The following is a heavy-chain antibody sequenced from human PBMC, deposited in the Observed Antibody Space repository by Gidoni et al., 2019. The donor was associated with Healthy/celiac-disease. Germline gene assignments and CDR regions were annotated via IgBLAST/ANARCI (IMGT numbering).Heavy chain of an antibody. CDR2: IGTAGDP. J-gene: IGHJ4*02. CDR1: GFTFSSYD. Sequence: EVQLVESGGGLVQPGGSLRLSCAGYGFTFSSYDMHGVRQATGKGLEWVSAIGTAGDPYYPGSVKGRFTISRENAKNSLYLQMNSLRAGDTAVYYCARGLTGTTWAFDYWGQGTLVTVSS. V-gene: IGHV3-13*05. CDR3: ARGLTGTTWAFDY. D-gene: IGHD1-7*01.